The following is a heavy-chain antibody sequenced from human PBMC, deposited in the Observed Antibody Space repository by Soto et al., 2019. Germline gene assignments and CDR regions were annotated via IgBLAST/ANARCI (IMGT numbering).Heavy chain of an antibody. CDR3: ARGPIYYYDSSGYRESYFDY. V-gene: IGHV3-11*06. D-gene: IGHD3-22*01. CDR1: GFTFSDYY. Sequence: PGGSLRLSCAASGFTFSDYYMSWIRQAPGKGLELVSYISSSSSYTNYADSVKGRFTISRDNAKNSLYLQMNSLRAEDTAVYYCARGPIYYYDSSGYRESYFDYWAQGTLVTVSS. J-gene: IGHJ4*02. CDR2: ISSSSSYT.